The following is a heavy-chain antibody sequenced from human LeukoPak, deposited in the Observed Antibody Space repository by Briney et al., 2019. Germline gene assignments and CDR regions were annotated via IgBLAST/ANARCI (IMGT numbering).Heavy chain of an antibody. CDR2: ISYDGSNK. Sequence: PGGSLRLSCAASGFTFSSYAMHWVRQAPGKGLEWVAVISYDGSNKYYADSVKGRFTISRDNSKNTLYLQMNSLRAEDTAVYYCAREDIVVVPAAFGYWGQGTLVTVSS. J-gene: IGHJ4*02. D-gene: IGHD2-2*01. CDR1: GFTFSSYA. V-gene: IGHV3-30-3*01. CDR3: AREDIVVVPAAFGY.